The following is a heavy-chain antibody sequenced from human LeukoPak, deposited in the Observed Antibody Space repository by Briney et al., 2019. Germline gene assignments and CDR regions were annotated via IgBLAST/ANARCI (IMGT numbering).Heavy chain of an antibody. Sequence: SETLSLTCTVSGGSISSGDYYWSWIRQPPGKGLEWIGYIYYSGSTYYNPSLKSRVTISVDTSKNQFSLKLSSVTAADTAVYYCARGDVAVVVQDYYYYGMDVWGQGTTVTVSS. D-gene: IGHD2-15*01. J-gene: IGHJ6*02. CDR1: GGSISSGDYY. CDR2: IYYSGST. V-gene: IGHV4-30-4*01. CDR3: ARGDVAVVVQDYYYYGMDV.